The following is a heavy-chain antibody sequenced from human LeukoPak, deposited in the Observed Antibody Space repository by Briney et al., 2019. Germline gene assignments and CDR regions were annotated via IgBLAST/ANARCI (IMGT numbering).Heavy chain of an antibody. Sequence: GGSLRLSCAASGFTFSSYAMSWVRQAPGKGLEWVSAISGSGGSTYYADSVKGRFTISRDNSKNTLYLQMNGLRAEDTAVYYCAKDRYDYSGSYWVQFDYWGQGTLVTVSS. CDR3: AKDRYDYSGSYWVQFDY. D-gene: IGHD1-26*01. J-gene: IGHJ4*02. V-gene: IGHV3-23*01. CDR2: ISGSGGST. CDR1: GFTFSSYA.